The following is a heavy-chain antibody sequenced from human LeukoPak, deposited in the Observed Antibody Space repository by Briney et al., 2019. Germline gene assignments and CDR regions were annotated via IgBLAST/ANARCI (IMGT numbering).Heavy chain of an antibody. Sequence: SETLSLTCAVYGGSFSGYYWSWIRQPPGKGLEWIGEINHSGSTNYNPSLKSRVTISVDTSKNQFSLKLSSVTAADTAVYYCATGGSSSPALPDDWGQGTLVTVSS. J-gene: IGHJ4*02. CDR1: GGSFSGYY. CDR3: ATGGSSSPALPDD. D-gene: IGHD6-6*01. V-gene: IGHV4-34*01. CDR2: INHSGST.